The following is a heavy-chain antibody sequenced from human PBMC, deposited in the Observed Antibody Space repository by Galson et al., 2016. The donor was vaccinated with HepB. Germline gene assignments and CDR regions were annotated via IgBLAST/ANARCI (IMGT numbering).Heavy chain of an antibody. CDR3: VKSNLAAPGGFYGTDV. D-gene: IGHD6-13*01. Sequence: SLRLSCAASQFSFSTYGTHRVRKAPGKGLLYVSGITPNGDHTTYGDSVKGRFTIFRDNSKNTLYLQMRSLRAEDTAVYYCVKSNLAAPGGFYGTDVWGQGTTVTVSS. CDR1: QFSFSTYG. J-gene: IGHJ6*02. CDR2: ITPNGDHT. V-gene: IGHV3-64D*06.